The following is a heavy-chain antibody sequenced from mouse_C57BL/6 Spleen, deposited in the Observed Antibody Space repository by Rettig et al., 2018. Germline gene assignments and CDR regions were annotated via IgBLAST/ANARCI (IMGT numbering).Heavy chain of an antibody. Sequence: EVQLVESGGGLVKPGGSLKLSCAASGFTFSDSGMHWVRQAPEKGLEWVAYISSGSSTIYYADTVKGRFTISRDNAKNTLFLQMTSLRSEDTAMYYCARGWYYFDYWGQGTTLTVSS. CDR3: ARGWYYFDY. J-gene: IGHJ2*01. D-gene: IGHD3-3*01. CDR2: ISSGSSTI. V-gene: IGHV5-17*01. CDR1: GFTFSDSG.